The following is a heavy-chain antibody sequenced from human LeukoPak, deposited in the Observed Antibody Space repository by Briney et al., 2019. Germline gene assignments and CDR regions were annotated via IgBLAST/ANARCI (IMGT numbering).Heavy chain of an antibody. J-gene: IGHJ1*01. CDR1: GLSFSTYW. CDR3: ARAPSEIGGYYPEYFRH. Sequence: GGSLRPSCAASGLSFSTYWMHWVRQAPGKGLVWVSRIKSDGSTNYADSVKGRFTISRDNANNTLSLQMNSLRPEDTGVYYCARAPSEIGGYYPEYFRHWGQGTLVTVSS. V-gene: IGHV3-74*01. CDR2: IKSDGST. D-gene: IGHD3-22*01.